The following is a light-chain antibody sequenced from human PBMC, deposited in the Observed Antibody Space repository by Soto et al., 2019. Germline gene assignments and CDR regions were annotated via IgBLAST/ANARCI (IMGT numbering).Light chain of an antibody. CDR3: QQWADLPYT. CDR2: GAS. J-gene: IGKJ2*01. CDR1: QTLTTRF. V-gene: IGKV3-20*01. Sequence: EIVLTQSPGTLSLSPGERATLSCMASQTLTTRFLAWYQQKPGQAPRLLIYGASSTATGIPDRFSGSGSGNEYTLISSRVAPEDFVVYSCQQWADLPYTFGQGTTLEIK.